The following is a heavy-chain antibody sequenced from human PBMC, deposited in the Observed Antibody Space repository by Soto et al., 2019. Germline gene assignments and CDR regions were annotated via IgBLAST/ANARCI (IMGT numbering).Heavy chain of an antibody. J-gene: IGHJ5*02. CDR1: SGSISSSNW. Sequence: SETLSLTCAVSSGSISSSNWWGWVRQPPGKGLEWIGEIYHSGSTNYNPSLKSRVTISVDKSKNQFSLKLSSVTAADTAVYYCARQTRLPPDFRSGPYGPNWFDPWGQGTLVTVSS. V-gene: IGHV4-4*02. CDR3: ARQTRLPPDFRSGPYGPNWFDP. D-gene: IGHD3-3*01. CDR2: IYHSGST.